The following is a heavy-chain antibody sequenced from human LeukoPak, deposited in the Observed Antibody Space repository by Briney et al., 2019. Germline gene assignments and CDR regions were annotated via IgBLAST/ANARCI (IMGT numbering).Heavy chain of an antibody. CDR3: ARQSIRSYNWFDP. CDR2: INHTGST. J-gene: IGHJ5*02. D-gene: IGHD3-3*01. CDR1: GGSFSGYY. V-gene: IGHV4-34*01. Sequence: SETLSLTCAVYGGSFSGYYWSWIRQPPGKGLEWIGEINHTGSTNYNPSLKSRVTISVDTSKNQFSLKLSSVTAADTAVYYCARQSIRSYNWFDPWGQGTLVTVSS.